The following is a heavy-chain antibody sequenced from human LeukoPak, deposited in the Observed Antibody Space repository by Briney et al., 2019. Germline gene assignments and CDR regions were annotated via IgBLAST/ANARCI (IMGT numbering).Heavy chain of an antibody. J-gene: IGHJ4*02. D-gene: IGHD6-19*01. V-gene: IGHV3-23*01. CDR1: GFTFSSYA. Sequence: GGTLRLSCAASGFTFSSYAMTWVRQAPGKGLDWVSTVSGGATTTYTADSVQGRFSISRDNSKNTLYLQMNGLRAEDTAVYYCARGSSGWYDSASGDYWGQGTLVTVSS. CDR2: VSGGATTT. CDR3: ARGSSGWYDSASGDY.